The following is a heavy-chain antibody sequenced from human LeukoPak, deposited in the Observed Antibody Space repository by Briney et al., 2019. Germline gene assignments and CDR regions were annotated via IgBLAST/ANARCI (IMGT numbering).Heavy chain of an antibody. V-gene: IGHV1-18*01. D-gene: IGHD3-22*01. CDR3: AGVRLPSTMIVGFDY. Sequence: ASVKVSCKASGYTFTSYGISWVRQAPGQGLEWMGWISAYNGNTNYAQKLQGRVTMTTDTSTSTAYMELRSLRSDDTAVYYCAGVRLPSTMIVGFDYWGQGTLVTVSS. CDR1: GYTFTSYG. J-gene: IGHJ4*02. CDR2: ISAYNGNT.